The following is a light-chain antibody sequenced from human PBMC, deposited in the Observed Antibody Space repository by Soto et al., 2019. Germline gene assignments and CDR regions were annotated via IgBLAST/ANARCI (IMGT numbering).Light chain of an antibody. J-gene: IGKJ5*01. CDR3: QQRQHWPPIT. CDR1: QSVSIY. Sequence: EVVLTQSPATLSLSPGERATLSCRASQSVSIYLAWYQKKPGQAPRLVIYDATNRATGIPARFGGSGSGTDFTLTISSLEPEDSAVYYCQQRQHWPPITFGQGTRLEIK. CDR2: DAT. V-gene: IGKV3-11*01.